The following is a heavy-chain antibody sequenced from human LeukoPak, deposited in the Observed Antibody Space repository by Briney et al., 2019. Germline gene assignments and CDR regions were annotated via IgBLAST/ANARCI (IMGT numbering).Heavy chain of an antibody. Sequence: SETQSLTCTVSGGSISSSSYYWSWIRQPPGKGLEWIGYIYYSGSTNYNPSLKSRVTISVDTSKNQFSLKLSSVTAADTAVYYCARGPHYALGIYFDYWGQGTLVTVSS. J-gene: IGHJ4*02. CDR3: ARGPHYALGIYFDY. CDR1: GGSISSSSYY. CDR2: IYYSGST. V-gene: IGHV4-61*05. D-gene: IGHD7-27*01.